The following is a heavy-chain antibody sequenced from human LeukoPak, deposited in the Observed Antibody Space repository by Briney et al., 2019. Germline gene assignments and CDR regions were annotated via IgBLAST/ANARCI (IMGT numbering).Heavy chain of an antibody. Sequence: SVKVSCKASGYTFTSYGISWVRQAPGQGLEWMGGIIPIFGTANYAQKFQGRVTITADESTSTAYMELSSLRSEDTAVYYCARDRLFGGSYLNAFDIWGQGTMVAVSS. CDR3: ARDRLFGGSYLNAFDI. V-gene: IGHV1-69*13. CDR1: GYTFTSYG. J-gene: IGHJ3*02. D-gene: IGHD1-26*01. CDR2: IIPIFGTA.